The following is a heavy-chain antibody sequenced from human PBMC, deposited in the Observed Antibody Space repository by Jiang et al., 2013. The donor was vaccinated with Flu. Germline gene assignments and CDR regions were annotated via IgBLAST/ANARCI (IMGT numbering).Heavy chain of an antibody. J-gene: IGHJ4*02. D-gene: IGHD5-18*01. V-gene: IGHV5-51*03. CDR3: ARGGSYGKQLWLADF. CDR1: GYNFIYHW. CDR2: IYPDDSDT. Sequence: VQLVESGAEAKKPGESLTLSCTGSGYNFIYHWIGWVRQMPGKGFEWMGIIYPDDSDTKYSPSFQGQVTISADRSTSTAYLQWRSLKASDTAIYYCARGGSYGKQLWLADFWGQGSLVTVSS.